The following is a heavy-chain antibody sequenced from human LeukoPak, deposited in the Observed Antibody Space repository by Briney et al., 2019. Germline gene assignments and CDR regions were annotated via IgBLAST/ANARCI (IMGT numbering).Heavy chain of an antibody. CDR1: GYSISSGYC. CDR3: ARQKRIKYCSSTSCYVFDY. CDR2: IYHSGST. D-gene: IGHD2-2*01. Sequence: PLETLSLTCAVSGYSISSGYCWGCIRQPPGKGLEWIGSIYHSGSTYYNPSLKSRVTISVDTSKNQFSLKLSSVTAADTAVYYCARQKRIKYCSSTSCYVFDYWGQGTLVTVSS. J-gene: IGHJ4*02. V-gene: IGHV4-38-2*01.